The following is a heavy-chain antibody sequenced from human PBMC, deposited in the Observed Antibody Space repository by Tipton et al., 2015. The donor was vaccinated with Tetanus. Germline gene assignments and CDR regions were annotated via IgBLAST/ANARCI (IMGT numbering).Heavy chain of an antibody. CDR3: ARGPYHYGDYYFDH. J-gene: IGHJ4*02. CDR2: ISYDGSNK. V-gene: IGHV3-30-3*01. CDR1: GFTFNNYA. Sequence: RSLRLSCAASGFTFNNYAMHWVRQAPGKGLEWVAVISYDGSNKYDAESVKGRLTISRDNSNNTLYVQMDSLRAEDTAVYYCARGPYHYGDYYFDHWGRGTLVTVSS. D-gene: IGHD4-17*01.